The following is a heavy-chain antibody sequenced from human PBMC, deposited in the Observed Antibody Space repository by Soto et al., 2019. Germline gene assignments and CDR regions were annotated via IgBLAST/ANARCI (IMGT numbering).Heavy chain of an antibody. J-gene: IGHJ3*01. CDR1: GGIFGSHG. CDR2: FIPIFRTL. CDR3: VRDRRIYYSDPHDEFVASDYEV. Sequence: QVQLIQSEAEVKKPGSSVRVSCTASGGIFGSHGFSWVRQAPGQRLEWVGGFIPIFRTLTYTEKFQARVRSAAVESTNTVYLDLSSLTSEDTAVYYCVRDRRIYYSDPHDEFVASDYEVWGQGTMVSVSS. V-gene: IGHV1-69*01. D-gene: IGHD3-22*01.